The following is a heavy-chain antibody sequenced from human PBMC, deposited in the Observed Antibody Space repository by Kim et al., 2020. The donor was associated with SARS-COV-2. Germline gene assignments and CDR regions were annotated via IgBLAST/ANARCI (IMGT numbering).Heavy chain of an antibody. D-gene: IGHD1-1*01. CDR1: GGTFSNYG. J-gene: IGHJ6*02. CDR3: ARSGYSLRNNYYYGMDV. V-gene: IGHV1-69*13. Sequence: SVKVSCKASGGTFSNYGISWVRQAPGQDLEWMGGIIPIFGTANYAQKFQGRVTITADESTSTAYMELSSLRSEDTAVYYCARSGYSLRNNYYYGMDVWGQGTTVTVSS. CDR2: IIPIFGTA.